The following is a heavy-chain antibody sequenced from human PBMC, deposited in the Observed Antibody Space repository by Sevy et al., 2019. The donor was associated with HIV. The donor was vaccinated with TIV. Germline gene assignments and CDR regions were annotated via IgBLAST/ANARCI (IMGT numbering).Heavy chain of an antibody. CDR2: MNPNSGNT. Sequence: ASVKVSCKASGYTFTSYDISWVRQATGQGLEWMGWMNPNSGNTGYAQKFQGRVTMTRNTSISTAYMELSSLRSEDTAVYYCARGEDCSGGSCYDYGMDVWGQGTTVTVSS. CDR1: GYTFTSYD. D-gene: IGHD2-15*01. J-gene: IGHJ6*02. V-gene: IGHV1-8*01. CDR3: ARGEDCSGGSCYDYGMDV.